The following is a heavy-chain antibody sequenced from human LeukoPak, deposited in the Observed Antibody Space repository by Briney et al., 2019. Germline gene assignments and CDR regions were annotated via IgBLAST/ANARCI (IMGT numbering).Heavy chain of an antibody. CDR2: FDPEDGET. V-gene: IGHV1-24*01. CDR1: ASTLTELS. CDR3: ATGSSSGWANDAFDI. Sequence: ASGNLSCTVSASTLTELSMPWVRQAPGKGLEWMGGFDPEDGETIYAQKFQGRVTMTEDTSTDTAYMELSSLRSEDTAVYYCATGSSSGWANDAFDIGGQGTMVTVSS. J-gene: IGHJ3*02. D-gene: IGHD6-19*01.